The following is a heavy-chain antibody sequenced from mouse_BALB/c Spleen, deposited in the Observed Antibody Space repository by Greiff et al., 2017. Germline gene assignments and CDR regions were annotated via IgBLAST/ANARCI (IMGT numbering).Heavy chain of an antibody. Sequence: QLEESGPELVKPGASVKMSCKASGYTFTSYVMHWVKQKPGQGLEWIGYINPYNDGTKYNEKFKGKATLTSDNSSSTAYMELSSLTSEDSAVYYCARQLGLRDYWGQGTTLTVSS. CDR3: ARQLGLRDY. CDR1: GYTFTSYV. D-gene: IGHD3-1*01. V-gene: IGHV1-14*01. CDR2: INPYNDGT. J-gene: IGHJ2*01.